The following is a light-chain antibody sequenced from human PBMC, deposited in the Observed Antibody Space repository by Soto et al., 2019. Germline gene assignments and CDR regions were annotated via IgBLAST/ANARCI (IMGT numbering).Light chain of an antibody. CDR1: EGISSY. V-gene: IGKV1-9*01. CDR2: AAS. Sequence: IQLTQSPSSLSASVGDRVTITCRASEGISSYLAWYQQKPGKAPKLLIYAASTLQSGVPSRFSGSGSGTDFTLTISRLQPEDFATYYCQQLYSYPPITFGQGTRLEIK. J-gene: IGKJ5*01. CDR3: QQLYSYPPIT.